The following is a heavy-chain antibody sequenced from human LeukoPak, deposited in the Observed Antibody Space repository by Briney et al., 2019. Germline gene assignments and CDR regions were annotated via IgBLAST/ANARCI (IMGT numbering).Heavy chain of an antibody. D-gene: IGHD4-23*01. CDR2: IKWNGDST. Sequence: GGSLRLSCAASGFTFDDYVMNWVRQIPGKGLEWVSGIKWNGDSTGYAESVKGRFTISRDNAKNSLFLQMNNLRVEDTALYYCAKGSVTDYGGVALDYWGQGTLVTVSS. CDR3: AKGSVTDYGGVALDY. J-gene: IGHJ4*02. V-gene: IGHV3-20*04. CDR1: GFTFDDYV.